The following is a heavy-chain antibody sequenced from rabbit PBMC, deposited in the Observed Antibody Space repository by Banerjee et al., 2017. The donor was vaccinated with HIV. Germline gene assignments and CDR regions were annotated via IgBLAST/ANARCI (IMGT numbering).Heavy chain of an antibody. CDR3: ARSVPYSSGLMDL. V-gene: IGHV1S40*01. Sequence: RQAPGKGLESVACIITSSGSTWYASWVNGRFTISKTSSTTVTLQMTSLTAADTATYFCARSVPYSSGLMDLWGPGTLVTVS. J-gene: IGHJ6*01. D-gene: IGHD1-1*01. CDR2: IITSSGST.